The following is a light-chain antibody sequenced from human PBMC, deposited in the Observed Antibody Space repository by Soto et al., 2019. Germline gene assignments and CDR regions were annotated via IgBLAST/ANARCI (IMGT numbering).Light chain of an antibody. CDR1: QSVLYSSNNKNY. V-gene: IGKV4-1*01. CDR2: WAS. J-gene: IGKJ1*01. Sequence: ILMTQSPYALSVSLGERATINCKSSQSVLYSSNNKNYLAWYQQKPGQPPKLLIYWASTRESGVPDRFSGSGSGTDFTLTISSLQAEDVAVYYCQQYYSTPPTFGQGTKVDIK. CDR3: QQYYSTPPT.